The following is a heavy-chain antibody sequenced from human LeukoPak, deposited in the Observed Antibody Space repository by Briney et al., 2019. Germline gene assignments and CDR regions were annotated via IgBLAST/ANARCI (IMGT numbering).Heavy chain of an antibody. CDR2: ISAYNGNT. CDR1: GYTLTSYG. D-gene: IGHD6-13*01. J-gene: IGHJ5*02. CDR3: ARRDYSSPVTWFDP. Sequence: ASVKVSCKASGYTLTSYGISWVRQAPGQGLEWMGWISAYNGNTNYAQKLQGRVTMTTDTSISTAYMELSRLRSDDTAVYYCARRDYSSPVTWFDPWGQGTLVTVSS. V-gene: IGHV1-18*01.